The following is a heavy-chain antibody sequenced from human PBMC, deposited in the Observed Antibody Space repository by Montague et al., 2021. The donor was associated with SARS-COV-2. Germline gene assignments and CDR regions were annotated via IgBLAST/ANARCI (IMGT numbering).Heavy chain of an antibody. CDR1: GGSFSGYY. Sequence: SETLSLTCAVYGGSFSGYYWSWIRQPPGKGLVWIGEINHSGSTNYNPSLKSRVTISVDTSKNQFSLKLSSVTAADTAVYYCARVQGITMIVVVIGAFDIWGQGKMVTVS. J-gene: IGHJ3*02. D-gene: IGHD3-22*01. V-gene: IGHV4-34*01. CDR2: INHSGST. CDR3: ARVQGITMIVVVIGAFDI.